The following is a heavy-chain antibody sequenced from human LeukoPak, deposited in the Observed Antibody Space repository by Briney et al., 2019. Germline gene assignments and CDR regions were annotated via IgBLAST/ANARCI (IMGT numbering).Heavy chain of an antibody. CDR2: IYTSGST. D-gene: IGHD3-10*01. CDR3: ARGSYGSGSYEGNWFDP. CDR1: GGSISSGSYY. Sequence: SQTLSLTCTVSGGSISSGSYYWSWIRQPAGKGLAWIGRIYTSGSTNYNPSLKSRVTISVDTSKNQFSLKLSSVTAADTAVYYCARGSYGSGSYEGNWFDPWGQGTLVTVSS. V-gene: IGHV4-61*02. J-gene: IGHJ5*02.